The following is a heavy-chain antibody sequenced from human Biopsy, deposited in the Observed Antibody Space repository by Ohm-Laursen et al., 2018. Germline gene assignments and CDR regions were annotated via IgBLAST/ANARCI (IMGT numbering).Heavy chain of an antibody. D-gene: IGHD1-26*01. Sequence: TLPLTCTVSGGSISSDYWSWIRQPPRKGLEWMGYISNRGSTNYNPSLRGRVTISVDTSKNQFSLKLSSVTAADTAVYYCALGGGSYVNFDYWGQGTLVTVSS. CDR2: ISNRGST. V-gene: IGHV4-59*01. CDR1: GGSISSDY. CDR3: ALGGGSYVNFDY. J-gene: IGHJ4*02.